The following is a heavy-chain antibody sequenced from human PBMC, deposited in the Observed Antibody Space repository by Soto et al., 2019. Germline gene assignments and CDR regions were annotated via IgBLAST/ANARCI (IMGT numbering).Heavy chain of an antibody. CDR3: AKGDSDYYFDS. Sequence: AWGSLRLSCAASGFTFITYVIACCRQAPWRWLEWVSGISASGSNGFYTDSVKGRFIISRDNSKNTLYLQMNSLRVDDTALYFCAKGDSDYYFDSLGQGTLVTVSS. D-gene: IGHD4-4*01. J-gene: IGHJ4*02. V-gene: IGHV3-23*01. CDR2: ISASGSNG. CDR1: GFTFITYV.